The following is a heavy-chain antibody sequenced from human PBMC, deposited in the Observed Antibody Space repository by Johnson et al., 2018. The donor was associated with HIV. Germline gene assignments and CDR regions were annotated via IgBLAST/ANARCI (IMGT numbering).Heavy chain of an antibody. CDR2: ISYDGSNK. D-gene: IGHD5-12*01. V-gene: IGHV3-30*19. J-gene: IGHJ3*02. CDR3: ARDKSGGGTDSGYDHFSATDAFDI. Sequence: QMQLVESGGGVVQPGRSLRLSCAASGFTFSSYVMHWVRQAPGKGLEWVAVISYDGSNKYYADSVKGRFTISRDNSKNTLYLQMNSLRAEDTAVYYCARDKSGGGTDSGYDHFSATDAFDIWGQGTMVTVSS. CDR1: GFTFSSYV.